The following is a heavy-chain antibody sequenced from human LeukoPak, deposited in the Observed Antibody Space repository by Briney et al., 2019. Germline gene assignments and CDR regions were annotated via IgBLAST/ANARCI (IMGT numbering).Heavy chain of an antibody. V-gene: IGHV3-23*01. CDR3: AKVPKQWLGYYFDY. Sequence: GGSLRLSCAASGFTFSSYAMSWVRQAPGKGLEWVSAISGSGGSTYYADSMKGRFTISRDNSKNTLYLQMNSLRAEDTAVYYCAKVPKQWLGYYFDYWGQGTLVTVSS. J-gene: IGHJ4*02. CDR2: ISGSGGST. CDR1: GFTFSSYA. D-gene: IGHD6-19*01.